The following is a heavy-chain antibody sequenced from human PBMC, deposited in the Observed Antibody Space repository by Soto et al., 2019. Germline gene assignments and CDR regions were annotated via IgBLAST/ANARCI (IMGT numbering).Heavy chain of an antibody. D-gene: IGHD3-9*01. J-gene: IGHJ4*02. CDR2: ISGSGGST. CDR3: ANSKLRYFDWLLYDY. V-gene: IGHV3-23*01. Sequence: GGSLRLSCAASGFTFSSYAMSWVRQAPGKGLEWVSAISGSGGSTYYADSVKGRFTISRDNSKNTLYLQMNSLRAEDTAVYYCANSKLRYFDWLLYDYWGQGTLVTVSS. CDR1: GFTFSSYA.